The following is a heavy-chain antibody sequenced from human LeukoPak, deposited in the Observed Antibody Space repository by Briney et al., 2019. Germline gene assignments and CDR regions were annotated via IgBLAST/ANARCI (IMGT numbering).Heavy chain of an antibody. D-gene: IGHD3-16*01. CDR2: IYYSGST. V-gene: IGHV4-59*01. Sequence: SSETLSLTCTVSGGSISSYYWSWIRQPPGKGLEWIGYIYYSGSTNYNPSLKSRVTISVDTSKNQFSLKLSSVTAADTAVHYCAREGLIRPGYFQHWGQGTLVTVSS. J-gene: IGHJ1*01. CDR1: GGSISSYY. CDR3: AREGLIRPGYFQH.